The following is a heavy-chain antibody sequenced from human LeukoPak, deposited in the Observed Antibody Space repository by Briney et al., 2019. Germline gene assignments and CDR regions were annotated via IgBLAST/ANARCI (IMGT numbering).Heavy chain of an antibody. CDR1: GGSISSGGYY. Sequence: PSQTLSLTCTVSGGSISSGGYYWSWIRQHPGKGLEWIGSIYYSGSTYYNPSLKSRVTISVDTSKNQFSLKLSSVTAADTAVYYCAREGNYYDSSGHRGGFDYWGQGTLVTVSS. D-gene: IGHD3-22*01. CDR3: AREGNYYDSSGHRGGFDY. V-gene: IGHV4-31*03. J-gene: IGHJ4*02. CDR2: IYYSGST.